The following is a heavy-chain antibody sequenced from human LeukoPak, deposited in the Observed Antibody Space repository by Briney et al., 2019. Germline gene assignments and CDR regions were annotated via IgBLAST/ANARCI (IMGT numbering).Heavy chain of an antibody. J-gene: IGHJ6*03. Sequence: GGSLRLSCAASEFSVGSNYMTWVRQAPGKGLEWVSLIYSGGSTYYADSVKGRFTISRDNSKNTLYLQMNSLRAEDTAVYYCAKAGDSSGWLYYYYYYMDVWGKGTTVTVSS. CDR1: EFSVGSNY. CDR3: AKAGDSSGWLYYYYYYMDV. D-gene: IGHD6-19*01. CDR2: IYSGGST. V-gene: IGHV3-66*02.